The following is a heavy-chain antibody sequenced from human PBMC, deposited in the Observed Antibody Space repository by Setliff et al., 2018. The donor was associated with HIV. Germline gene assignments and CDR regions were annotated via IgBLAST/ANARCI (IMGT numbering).Heavy chain of an antibody. D-gene: IGHD4-4*01. V-gene: IGHV3-66*02. Sequence: GGSLRLSCAASGFTFSNYDMIWVRQAPGKGLEWVSLLHSGYSTSYADSVKGRFAVSRDNTRNTLFLHMSNVTVEDAAVYYCARVVNPDSSNYYYYYMDVWGKGTTVTVSS. CDR1: GFTFSNYD. CDR3: ARVVNPDSSNYYYYYMDV. J-gene: IGHJ6*03. CDR2: LHSGYST.